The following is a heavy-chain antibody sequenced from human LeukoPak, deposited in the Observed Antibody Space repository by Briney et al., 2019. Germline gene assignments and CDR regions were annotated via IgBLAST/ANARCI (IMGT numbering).Heavy chain of an antibody. Sequence: ASVKVSCKASGYTFTGYYMHWVRRAPGQGLEWMGWINPNSGGTNYAQKFQGRVTMTRDTSISTAYMELSRLRSDDTAVYYCARDPPLDDYGEGDYWGQGTLVTVSS. CDR1: GYTFTGYY. CDR2: INPNSGGT. D-gene: IGHD4-17*01. CDR3: ARDPPLDDYGEGDY. V-gene: IGHV1-2*02. J-gene: IGHJ4*02.